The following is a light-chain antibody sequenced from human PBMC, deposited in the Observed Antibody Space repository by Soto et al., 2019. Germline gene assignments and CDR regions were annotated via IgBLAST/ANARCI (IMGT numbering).Light chain of an antibody. CDR2: RNN. Sequence: QSVLTQPPSASGTPGQRVTISCSGSSSNIGSNYVYWYQQLPGTAPKLLIYRNNQRPSGVPDRFSGSKSGTSASLAISGLRSEDEADYYCAAWDDSLREGYVVFGGGTKLTVL. V-gene: IGLV1-47*01. CDR1: SSNIGSNY. J-gene: IGLJ2*01. CDR3: AAWDDSLREGYVV.